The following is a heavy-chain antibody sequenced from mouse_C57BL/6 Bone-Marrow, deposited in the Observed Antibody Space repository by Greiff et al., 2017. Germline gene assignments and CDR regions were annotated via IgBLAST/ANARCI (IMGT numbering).Heavy chain of an antibody. D-gene: IGHD2-4*01. J-gene: IGHJ4*01. CDR2: MHPNGGSP. Sequence: QVQLQQPGAELVKPGASVKLSCKASGYTFTNYWMHWVKQRPGQGLEWIGMMHPNGGSPDYNEKFKSEATLSVDKSSRTAYLELSSQTSEDSAVCYCARSYEYADYTMDYWGQGTSVTVSS. V-gene: IGHV1-64*01. CDR1: GYTFTNYW. CDR3: ARSYEYADYTMDY.